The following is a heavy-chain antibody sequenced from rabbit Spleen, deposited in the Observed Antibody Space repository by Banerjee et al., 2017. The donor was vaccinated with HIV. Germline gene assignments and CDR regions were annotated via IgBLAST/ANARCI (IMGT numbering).Heavy chain of an antibody. CDR2: IYGGSSDGT. CDR3: ARDSFGYYGMDL. Sequence: QSLEESGGGLVKPGASLTLTCKASGFSFNSGYDMCCVRQAPGKGLEWIACIYGGSSDGTYYASWAKGRFTISKTSSTTVTLQMTSLTAADTATYFCARDSFGYYGMDLWGQGTLVTVS. V-gene: IGHV1S40*01. CDR1: GFSFNSGYD. J-gene: IGHJ6*01. D-gene: IGHD6-1*01.